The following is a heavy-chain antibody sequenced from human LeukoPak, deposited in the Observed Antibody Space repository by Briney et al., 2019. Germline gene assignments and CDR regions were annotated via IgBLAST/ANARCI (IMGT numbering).Heavy chain of an antibody. D-gene: IGHD3-9*01. CDR3: AKETYYDILTGYFNAFDI. V-gene: IGHV3-23*01. CDR1: GFTFSNYS. Sequence: PGGSLRLSCAASGFTFSNYSMNWVRQAPGKGLEWVSAISGSGGSTYYADSAKGRFTISRDNSKNTLYLQMNSLRAEDTAVYYCAKETYYDILTGYFNAFDIWGQGTMVTVSS. CDR2: ISGSGGST. J-gene: IGHJ3*02.